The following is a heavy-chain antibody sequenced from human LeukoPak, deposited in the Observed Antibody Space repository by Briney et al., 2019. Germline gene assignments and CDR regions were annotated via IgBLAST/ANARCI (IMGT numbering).Heavy chain of an antibody. CDR3: ARRYCSSTSCPIDY. V-gene: IGHV4-59*08. Sequence: SETLSLTCTVSGGSVTSDYWSWIRQPPGKGLEWSGYMNYSGSTNYNPSLKSRVTISGDTSKNQFSLKLSSVTAADTAVYYCARRYCSSTSCPIDYWGQGTLVTVSS. D-gene: IGHD2-2*01. J-gene: IGHJ4*02. CDR2: MNYSGST. CDR1: GGSVTSDY.